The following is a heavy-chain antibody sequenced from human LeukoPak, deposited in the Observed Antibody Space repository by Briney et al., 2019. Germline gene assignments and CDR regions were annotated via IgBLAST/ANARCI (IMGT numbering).Heavy chain of an antibody. J-gene: IGHJ1*01. CDR1: GFTFSSYE. CDR3: ARGGSSWYEYFQQ. V-gene: IGHV3-48*03. CDR2: ISSSGSTI. Sequence: EPGGSLRLSCAASGFTFSSYEMNWVRQAPGKGLEWVSYISSSGSTIYYADSVKGRFTISRDNAKNSLYLQMNSLRAEDTAVYYCARGGSSWYEYFQQWGQGTLVTVSS. D-gene: IGHD6-13*01.